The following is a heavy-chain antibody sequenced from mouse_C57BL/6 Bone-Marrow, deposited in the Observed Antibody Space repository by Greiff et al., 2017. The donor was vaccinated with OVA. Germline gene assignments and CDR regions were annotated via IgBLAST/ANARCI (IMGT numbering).Heavy chain of an antibody. V-gene: IGHV1-50*01. J-gene: IGHJ3*01. CDR3: ARTGLYGNPGLAY. D-gene: IGHD2-1*01. Sequence: VQLQQSGAELVKPGASVKLSCKASGYTFTSYWMQWVKQRPGQGLEWIGEIDPSDSYTNYNQKFKGKATLTVDTSSSTAYMQLSSLTSEDSAVYYCARTGLYGNPGLAYWGQGTLVTVSA. CDR2: IDPSDSYT. CDR1: GYTFTSYW.